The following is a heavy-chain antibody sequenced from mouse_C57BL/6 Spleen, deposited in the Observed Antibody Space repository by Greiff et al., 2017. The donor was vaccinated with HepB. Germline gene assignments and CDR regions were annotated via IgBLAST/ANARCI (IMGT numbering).Heavy chain of an antibody. V-gene: IGHV2-2*01. CDR3: ARYGNYLPYYAMDY. D-gene: IGHD2-1*01. J-gene: IGHJ4*01. CDR1: GFSFTSYG. CDR2: IWSGGST. Sequence: VQLQQSGPGLVQPSQSLSITCTVSGFSFTSYGVHWVRQSPGKGLEWLGVIWSGGSTDYNAAFISRLSISKDNSKSQVFFKMNSLQADDTAIYYCARYGNYLPYYAMDYWGQGTSVTVSS.